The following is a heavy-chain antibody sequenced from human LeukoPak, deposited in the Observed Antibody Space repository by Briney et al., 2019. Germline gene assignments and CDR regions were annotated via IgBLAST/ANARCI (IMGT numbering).Heavy chain of an antibody. V-gene: IGHV1-69*05. CDR1: GGTFSSYA. Sequence: SVKVSCKASGGTFSSYAISWVRQAPGQGLEWMGGIIPIFGTANYAQKFQGRVTITTDESTSTAYMELSSLRSEDTAVYYCAKVNSWWELLNESWWGQGTLVTVSS. D-gene: IGHD1-26*01. J-gene: IGHJ4*02. CDR2: IIPIFGTA. CDR3: AKVNSWWELLNESW.